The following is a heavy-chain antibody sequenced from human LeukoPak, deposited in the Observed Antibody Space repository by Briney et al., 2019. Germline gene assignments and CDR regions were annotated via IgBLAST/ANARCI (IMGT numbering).Heavy chain of an antibody. CDR2: INSDESTT. D-gene: IGHD6-6*01. CDR1: GFTFSSHW. J-gene: IGHJ3*02. CDR3: ARGRYSSSSGDHDAFDI. V-gene: IGHV3-74*01. Sequence: PGGSLRLSCAASGFTFSSHWMHWVRQAPGKGLVWVSRINSDESTTNYADSVKGRFTISRDNAKNTLYLQTNSLRAEDTAVYYCARGRYSSSSGDHDAFDIWGQGTMVTVSS.